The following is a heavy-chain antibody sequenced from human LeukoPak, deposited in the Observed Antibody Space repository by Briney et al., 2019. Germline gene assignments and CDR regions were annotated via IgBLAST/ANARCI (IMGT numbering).Heavy chain of an antibody. J-gene: IGHJ6*03. CDR1: GFTFDDYG. CDR2: INWNGGST. Sequence: GGSLRLSCAASGFTFDDYGMSWVRQAPGKGLEWVSGINWNGGSTGYADSVKGRFTISRDNAKNSLYLQMNSLRAEDTALYYCARGKYSSGWCGYQGNYYYYYMDVWGKGTTVTVSS. D-gene: IGHD6-19*01. V-gene: IGHV3-20*04. CDR3: ARGKYSSGWCGYQGNYYYYYMDV.